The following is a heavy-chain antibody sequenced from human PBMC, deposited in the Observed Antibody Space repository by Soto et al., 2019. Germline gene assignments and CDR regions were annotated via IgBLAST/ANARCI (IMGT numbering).Heavy chain of an antibody. Sequence: SETLSLTCTVSGGSISSYYWSWIRQPPGKGLEWIGYIYYSGSTNYNPSLKSRVTISVDTSKNQFSLKLSSVTAADTAVYYCARSQRIYNWNYVSYYRMDVWGQGTTVTVSS. D-gene: IGHD1-7*01. CDR2: IYYSGST. V-gene: IGHV4-59*01. J-gene: IGHJ6*02. CDR3: ARSQRIYNWNYVSYYRMDV. CDR1: GGSISSYY.